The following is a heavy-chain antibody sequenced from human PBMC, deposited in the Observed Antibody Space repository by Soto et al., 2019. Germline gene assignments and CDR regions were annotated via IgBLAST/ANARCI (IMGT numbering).Heavy chain of an antibody. CDR1: GFSFSNSW. Sequence: EVQLVESGGGLVQPGGSLRLSCAASGFSFSNSWMSWVRQAPGKGLEWVANLNQDGSNRYYVDSVRGRFTISRDNTRNSLYLQMNSPRAEDTAVYYCARDPEFGANDYWGQGTLVTVSS. D-gene: IGHD3-10*01. J-gene: IGHJ4*02. V-gene: IGHV3-7*01. CDR2: LNQDGSNR. CDR3: ARDPEFGANDY.